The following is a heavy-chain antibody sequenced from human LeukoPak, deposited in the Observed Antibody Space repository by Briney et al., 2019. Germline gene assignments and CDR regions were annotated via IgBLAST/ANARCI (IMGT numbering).Heavy chain of an antibody. V-gene: IGHV1-2*02. CDR1: GYTFTGYY. CDR3: ARLGGYNYEGTLDY. J-gene: IGHJ4*02. D-gene: IGHD5-24*01. Sequence: ASVKVSCKASGYTFTGYYMHWVRQAPGQGLEWMGWINPNSGGTNYAQKFQGRVTMTRDTSISTAYLQWSSLKASDTAMYYCARLGGYNYEGTLDYWGQGTLVTVSS. CDR2: INPNSGGT.